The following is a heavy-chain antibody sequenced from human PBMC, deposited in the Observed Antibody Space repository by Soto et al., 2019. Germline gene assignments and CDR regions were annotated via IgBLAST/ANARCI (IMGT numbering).Heavy chain of an antibody. V-gene: IGHV3-49*03. J-gene: IGHJ3*02. CDR2: TRSKAYGGTT. Sequence: GSLRLSCTASGFTFGDYAMSWFRQAPGKGLEWVGFTRSKAYGGTTEYAASVKGRFTISRDDSKSIAYLQMNSLKTEDTAVYYCTRYRKIAVAPDVTFDIWGQGTMVTVSS. CDR3: TRYRKIAVAPDVTFDI. CDR1: GFTFGDYA. D-gene: IGHD6-19*01.